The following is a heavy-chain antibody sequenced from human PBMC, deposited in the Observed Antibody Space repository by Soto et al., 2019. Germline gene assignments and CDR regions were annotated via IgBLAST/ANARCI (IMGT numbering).Heavy chain of an antibody. CDR1: GFILRSYA. J-gene: IGHJ4*02. D-gene: IGHD1-26*01. CDR3: AKDRGWELLEKPENYFDF. Sequence: GGSLRLSCAASGFILRSYAMYWVRQAPGKGLEWVSGISGSGDSTYYADSVKGRFTISRDNSKNTLYLQMSSLRAEDTAVYYCAKDRGWELLEKPENYFDFWGQGSLVTVSS. CDR2: ISGSGDST. V-gene: IGHV3-23*01.